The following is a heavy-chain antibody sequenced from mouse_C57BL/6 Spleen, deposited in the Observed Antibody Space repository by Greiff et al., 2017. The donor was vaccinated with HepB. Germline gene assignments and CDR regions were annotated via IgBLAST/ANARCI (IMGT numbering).Heavy chain of an antibody. CDR1: GFNINDYY. J-gene: IGHJ4*01. D-gene: IGHD2-12*01. CDR3: SRNLRRPYYALDY. Sequence: EVKLVEPGAELVKPGASVKLSCTASGFNINDYYMHWVKQRTEQGLEWIGRIDPEDGETKYAPKFQGKATITADTSSNTAYLQLSSLTSDDTAVYYCSRNLRRPYYALDYWGQGTSVTVSS. V-gene: IGHV14-2*01. CDR2: IDPEDGET.